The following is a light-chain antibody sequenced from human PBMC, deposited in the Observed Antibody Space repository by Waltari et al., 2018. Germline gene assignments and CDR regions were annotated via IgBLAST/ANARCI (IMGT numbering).Light chain of an antibody. CDR2: GAS. J-gene: IGKJ1*01. CDR3: QERGRT. Sequence: IVMTQSPATLSVSPGEGATLSCKASQSLSSNLAWYKQKPGQLPRLLIYGASTRATGIPARFSGSGSGTEFTLTISSLQAEDFAVYYCQERGRTFGQGTKVEIK. V-gene: IGKV3-15*01. CDR1: QSLSSN.